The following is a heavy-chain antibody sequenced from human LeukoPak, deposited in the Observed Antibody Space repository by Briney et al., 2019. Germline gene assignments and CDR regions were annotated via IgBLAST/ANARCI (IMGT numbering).Heavy chain of an antibody. D-gene: IGHD3-10*01. CDR1: GFTFSSSA. V-gene: IGHV3-23*01. CDR2: ISASGGST. Sequence: GGSLRLSCAASGFTFSSSAMSWVRQVPGKGLEWVSGISASGGSTYYADSVRGRFTISRDNSKNTLYVQMNSLRDEDTAVYYCAADPNYYGSGSLKFDPWGQGTLVTVPS. J-gene: IGHJ5*02. CDR3: AADPNYYGSGSLKFDP.